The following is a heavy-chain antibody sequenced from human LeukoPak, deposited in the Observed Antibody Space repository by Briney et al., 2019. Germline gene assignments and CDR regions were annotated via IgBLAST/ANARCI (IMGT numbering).Heavy chain of an antibody. J-gene: IGHJ3*02. CDR1: GFTFSSYG. D-gene: IGHD4-17*01. V-gene: IGHV3-33*01. Sequence: TGGSLRLSCAASGFTFSSYGMHWVRQAPGKGLEWVAVIWYDGSNKYYADSVKGRFTISRDNSKNTLYLQMNSLRAEDTAVYYCVRGTYGDYVPDAFDIWGQGTMVTVSS. CDR3: VRGTYGDYVPDAFDI. CDR2: IWYDGSNK.